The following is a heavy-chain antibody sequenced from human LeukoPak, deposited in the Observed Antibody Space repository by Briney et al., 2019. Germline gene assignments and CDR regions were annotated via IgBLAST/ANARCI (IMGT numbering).Heavy chain of an antibody. CDR2: ISYDGSNK. CDR3: ARDVYSSGWYYFDY. J-gene: IGHJ4*02. D-gene: IGHD6-19*01. V-gene: IGHV3-30*04. CDR1: GFTFSSYA. Sequence: GGSLRLSCAASGFTFSSYAMHWVRQAPGKGLEWGAVISYDGSNKYYADSVKGRFTISRDNSKNTLYLQMNSLRAEDTAVYYCARDVYSSGWYYFDYRGQGTLVTVSS.